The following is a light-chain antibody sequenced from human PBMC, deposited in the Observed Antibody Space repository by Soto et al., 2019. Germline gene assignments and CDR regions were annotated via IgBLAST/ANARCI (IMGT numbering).Light chain of an antibody. V-gene: IGLV2-23*01. CDR1: SNDIGSYNL. Sequence: QSALTQPASVSGSPGQSITISCTGTSNDIGSYNLVSWYQQYPGKAPKLIIYQGSERPSGVSTRFSGSKSGNTASLTISGLQAEDEADYYCGTWDSSLSVVVFGGGTKVTVL. CDR2: QGS. CDR3: GTWDSSLSVVV. J-gene: IGLJ2*01.